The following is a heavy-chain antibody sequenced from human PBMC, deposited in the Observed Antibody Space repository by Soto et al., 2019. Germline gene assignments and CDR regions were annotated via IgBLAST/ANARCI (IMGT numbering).Heavy chain of an antibody. CDR1: DGGFGSSA. D-gene: IGHD5-12*01. CDR2: IIPIFGTA. Sequence: SAQVSCKAWDGGFGSSAISWVRQAPGQGLEWMGGIIPIFGTANYAQKFQGRVTITADESTSTAYMELSSLRSEDTAVYYCARDGDGYNSYYWGQGTLVTFSS. V-gene: IGHV1-69*13. CDR3: ARDGDGYNSYY. J-gene: IGHJ4*02.